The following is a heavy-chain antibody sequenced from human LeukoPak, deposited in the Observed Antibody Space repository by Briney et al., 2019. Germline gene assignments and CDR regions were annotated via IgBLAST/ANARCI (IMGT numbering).Heavy chain of an antibody. Sequence: ASVLVSCKASGYTFTNYYIHWVRQAPGQGVEGVGIINPSGGCTSYAQTFHGRVTMTTDTPTNTVSMQLSSLRPEDTAVYYCARAGGVTIFAVVTAPYYQYYGLDVWGQGTTVTVSS. J-gene: IGHJ6*02. D-gene: IGHD3-3*01. CDR2: INPSGGCT. CDR3: ARAGGVTIFAVVTAPYYQYYGLDV. CDR1: GYTFTNYY. V-gene: IGHV1-46*01.